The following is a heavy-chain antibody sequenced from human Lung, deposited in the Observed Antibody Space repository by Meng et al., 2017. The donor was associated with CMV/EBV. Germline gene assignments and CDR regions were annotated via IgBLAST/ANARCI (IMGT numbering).Heavy chain of an antibody. D-gene: IGHD3-10*01. CDR2: IKRKNDGGTT. CDR3: TTSIRITMVRGVIFRDV. CDR1: GFTFSNAW. Sequence: ESLKISCSASGFTFSNAWMSWVRQAPGKGLEWVGRIKRKNDGGTTDYAAPVKGRFTISRDDSKNTLYLQMNSLKTEDTAVYYCTTSIRITMVRGVIFRDVWGQGTTVTVSS. V-gene: IGHV3-15*01. J-gene: IGHJ6*02.